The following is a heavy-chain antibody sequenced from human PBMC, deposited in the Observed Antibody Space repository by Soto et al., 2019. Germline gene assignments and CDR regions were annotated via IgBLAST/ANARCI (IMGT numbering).Heavy chain of an antibody. J-gene: IGHJ4*02. CDR1: GFIFSSYA. V-gene: IGHV3-23*01. D-gene: IGHD2-15*01. CDR3: AKQPTPRISRGLSFDY. CDR2: ISAGGTNK. Sequence: PGGSLRLSCAASGFIFSSYAMSWVRQTPGKGLEWVSGISAGGTNKDYADSVKGQFTISRDNSKNTLYLQMNSLRAEDTAVYYCAKQPTPRISRGLSFDYWGQGTLVTVSS.